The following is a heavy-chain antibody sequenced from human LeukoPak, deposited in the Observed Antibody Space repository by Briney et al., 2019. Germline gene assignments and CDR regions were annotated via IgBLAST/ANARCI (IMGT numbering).Heavy chain of an antibody. CDR2: ISTQSGNT. J-gene: IGHJ5*02. CDR3: ARGDWNDVNWFDP. V-gene: IGHV1-18*01. D-gene: IGHD1-1*01. CDR1: GYTLTSYG. Sequence: ASVKVSCKASGYTLTSYGINWMRQAPGQGLEWMGWISTQSGNTNYAQKVQGRLTLTTDRSTNTAYMELRSLRSDDTAVYYCARGDWNDVNWFDPWGQGTLVTVSS.